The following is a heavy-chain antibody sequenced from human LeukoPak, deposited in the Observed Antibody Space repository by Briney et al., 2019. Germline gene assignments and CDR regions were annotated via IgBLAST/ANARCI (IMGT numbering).Heavy chain of an antibody. Sequence: GGSLRLSCAASGFTFSSYWMSWVRQAPGKGLEWVANIKQDGSEKYYVDSVKGRFTISRDNAKNSLYLQMNSLRAEDTAVYYCASSGYSSGWRPIDYCGQGTLVTVSS. J-gene: IGHJ4*02. CDR3: ASSGYSSGWRPIDY. V-gene: IGHV3-7*01. CDR1: GFTFSSYW. D-gene: IGHD6-19*01. CDR2: IKQDGSEK.